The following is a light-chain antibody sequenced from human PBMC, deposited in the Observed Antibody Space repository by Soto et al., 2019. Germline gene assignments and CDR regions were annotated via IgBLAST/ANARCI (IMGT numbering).Light chain of an antibody. Sequence: QAVVTQPPSASGTPGQRVTISCSGSSSNIGSNTVNWYQQLPGTAPKLLIYSNNQRPSVVPDRFSGSKSGTSASLAISGLQSEDEADYYCAAWDDSLNVLFGGGTKLTVL. CDR1: SSNIGSNT. CDR3: AAWDDSLNVL. V-gene: IGLV1-44*01. J-gene: IGLJ2*01. CDR2: SNN.